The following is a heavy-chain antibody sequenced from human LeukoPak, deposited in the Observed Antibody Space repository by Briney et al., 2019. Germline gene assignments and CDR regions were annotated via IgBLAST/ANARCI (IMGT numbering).Heavy chain of an antibody. Sequence: SQTLSLTCTVSGGSISSGSYYWSWIRQPPGKGLEWIGYIYYSGSTNYNPSLKSRVTISVDTSKNQFSLKLSSVTAADTAVYYCARVDTAMVLFDYWGQGTLVTVSS. CDR1: GGSISSGSYY. CDR3: ARVDTAMVLFDY. V-gene: IGHV4-61*01. J-gene: IGHJ4*02. D-gene: IGHD5-18*01. CDR2: IYYSGST.